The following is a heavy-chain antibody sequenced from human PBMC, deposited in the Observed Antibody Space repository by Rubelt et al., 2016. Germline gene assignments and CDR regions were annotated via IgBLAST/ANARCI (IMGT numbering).Heavy chain of an antibody. Sequence: QVQLVQSGAEVKKPGASVKVSCKTSGYSFSAYYLHWVRQAPGQGLEWMGWVSPNSENTGYAQKFQGRVTMTRDTSTSKVDMELRSLRSEDTAIYYLARGECVVGTYWGQGTLFTVSS. CDR2: VSPNSENT. D-gene: IGHD6-19*01. CDR1: GYSFSAYY. V-gene: IGHV1-8*02. CDR3: ARGECVVGTY. J-gene: IGHJ4*02.